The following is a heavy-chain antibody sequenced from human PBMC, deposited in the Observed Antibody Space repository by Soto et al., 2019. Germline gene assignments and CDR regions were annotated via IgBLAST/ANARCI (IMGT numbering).Heavy chain of an antibody. Sequence: QVQLQESGPGLVKPSETLSLTCTVSGGSISSYNWSWIRQPPGKGLEWIGYIYYSGSTNYNPSLKSRVTXSXDXXKNQFSLKLSSVTAADTAVYYCAIGSGSYYSSGDYWGQGTLVTVSS. J-gene: IGHJ4*02. D-gene: IGHD3-10*01. CDR3: AIGSGSYYSSGDY. CDR2: IYYSGST. V-gene: IGHV4-59*01. CDR1: GGSISSYN.